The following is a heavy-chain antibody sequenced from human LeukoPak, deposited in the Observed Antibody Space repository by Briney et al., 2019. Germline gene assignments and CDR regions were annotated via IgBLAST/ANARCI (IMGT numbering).Heavy chain of an antibody. D-gene: IGHD3-10*01. CDR1: GFTFSSYS. Sequence: GGSLRLSCAASGFTFSSYSMNWVRQAPGKGLEWVSYISSSSSTIYYADSVKGRFTTSRDNAKNSLYLQMNSLRAEDTAVYYCARDTRPSDYYGSGSSVIPFDYWGQGTLVTVSS. J-gene: IGHJ4*02. V-gene: IGHV3-48*01. CDR3: ARDTRPSDYYGSGSSVIPFDY. CDR2: ISSSSSTI.